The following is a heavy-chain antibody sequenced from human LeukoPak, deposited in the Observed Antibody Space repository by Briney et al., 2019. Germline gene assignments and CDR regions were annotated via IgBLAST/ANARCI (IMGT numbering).Heavy chain of an antibody. J-gene: IGHJ4*02. CDR2: INHSGST. V-gene: IGHV4-34*01. D-gene: IGHD3-16*01. CDR3: ARGFWVGFDY. Sequence: GSLRLSCAASGFNFRDYYMGWIRQPPGKGLEWIGEINHSGSTYYNPSLMSRVTISVDTSKNEFSLKLSSVTAADTAVYYCARGFWVGFDYWGQGTLVIVSS. CDR1: GFNFRDYY.